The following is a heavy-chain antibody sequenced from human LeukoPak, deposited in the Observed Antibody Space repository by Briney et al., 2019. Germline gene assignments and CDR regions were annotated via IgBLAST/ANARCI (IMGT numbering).Heavy chain of an antibody. V-gene: IGHV1-18*01. Sequence: ASVKVSCKASGYTFTSYGISWVRQAPGQGLEWMGWISAYNGNTNYAQKLQGRVTMTTDTSTSTAYMELRSLRSDDTAVYYCARTPTYYYGSGSHPSDYWGQGTLVTVSS. J-gene: IGHJ4*02. CDR1: GYTFTSYG. CDR2: ISAYNGNT. D-gene: IGHD3-10*01. CDR3: ARTPTYYYGSGSHPSDY.